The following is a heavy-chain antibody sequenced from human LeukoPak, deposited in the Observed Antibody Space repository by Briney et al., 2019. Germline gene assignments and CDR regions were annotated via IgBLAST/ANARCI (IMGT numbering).Heavy chain of an antibody. V-gene: IGHV1-2*02. J-gene: IGHJ4*02. CDR2: INPNSGGT. D-gene: IGHD6-6*01. CDR3: TRRYTNSSEGYDY. Sequence: ASVKVSCKAAGCTFTDYHVHWVRQAPGQGLEWMGWINPNSGGTHYAGKFQGRVTVARDTSISTAYMGLSRLRSNDTAVYYCTRRYTNSSEGYDYWGQGTLVTVSS. CDR1: GCTFTDYH.